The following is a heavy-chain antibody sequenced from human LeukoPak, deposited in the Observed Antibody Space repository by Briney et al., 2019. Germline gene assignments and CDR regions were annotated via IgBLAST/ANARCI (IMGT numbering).Heavy chain of an antibody. CDR2: IYGSGST. J-gene: IGHJ3*02. Sequence: SETLSLTCNVSGGSVSFYYWSWIRQPAGKELEWIGRIYGSGSTNYNPSLKSRVTMSVDTSKNQLSLNLSSVTAADTAVYYCAREVALRWLQPEGAFDKWGQGTMVTVSS. D-gene: IGHD5-24*01. CDR3: AREVALRWLQPEGAFDK. CDR1: GGSVSFYY. V-gene: IGHV4-4*07.